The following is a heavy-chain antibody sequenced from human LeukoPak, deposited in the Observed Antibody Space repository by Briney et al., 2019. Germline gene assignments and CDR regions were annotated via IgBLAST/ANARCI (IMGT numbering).Heavy chain of an antibody. V-gene: IGHV1-46*01. J-gene: IGHJ4*02. Sequence: GASVKVSCKASGYTFTSYGISWVRQAPGQGLEWMGMINPSGGATSYTQKFQGRVTMTRDKSTNTVYMELSSLRSEDTAMYYCARDKNIWGAKDGCDFWGQGTLVTVSS. CDR2: INPSGGAT. CDR3: ARDKNIWGAKDGCDF. CDR1: GYTFTSYG. D-gene: IGHD2/OR15-2a*01.